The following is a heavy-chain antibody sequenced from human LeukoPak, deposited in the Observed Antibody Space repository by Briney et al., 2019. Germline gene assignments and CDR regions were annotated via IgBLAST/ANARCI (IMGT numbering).Heavy chain of an antibody. CDR1: GFTFSSYG. D-gene: IGHD5-18*01. J-gene: IGHJ4*02. Sequence: GGSLRLSCAASGFTFSSYGMHWVRQAPGKGLEWVAVISYDGSNKYYADSVKGRFTISRDNSKNTLYLQMNSLRAEDTAVYYCAKETVSWIQLWLNDYWGQGTLVTVSS. CDR3: AKETVSWIQLWLNDY. V-gene: IGHV3-30*18. CDR2: ISYDGSNK.